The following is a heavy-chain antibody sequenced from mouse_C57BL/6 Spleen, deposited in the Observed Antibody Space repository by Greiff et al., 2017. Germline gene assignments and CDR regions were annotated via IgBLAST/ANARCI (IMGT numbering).Heavy chain of an antibody. CDR2: IYPGDGDT. J-gene: IGHJ3*01. D-gene: IGHD2-2*01. CDR3: ARGGGYDVGVAY. Sequence: VQLQQSGPELVKPGASVKISCKASGYAFSSSWMNWVKQRPGKGLEWIGRIYPGDGDTNYNGKFKGKATLTADKSSSTAYMQLSSLTSEDSAVYFCARGGGYDVGVAYWGQGTLVTVSA. CDR1: GYAFSSSW. V-gene: IGHV1-82*01.